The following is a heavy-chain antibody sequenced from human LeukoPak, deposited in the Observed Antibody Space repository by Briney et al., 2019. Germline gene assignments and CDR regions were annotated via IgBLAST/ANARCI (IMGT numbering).Heavy chain of an antibody. Sequence: SETLSLTCAVYGGPFSGYYWSWIRQPPGKGLEWIGEINHSGSTNYNPSLKSRVTISVATSKNQFSLKLSSVTAADTAVYYCARGAPYCSSTSCYWNYYYYYYMDVWGKGTTVTVSS. CDR2: INHSGST. CDR3: ARGAPYCSSTSCYWNYYYYYYMDV. V-gene: IGHV4-34*01. CDR1: GGPFSGYY. D-gene: IGHD2-2*01. J-gene: IGHJ6*03.